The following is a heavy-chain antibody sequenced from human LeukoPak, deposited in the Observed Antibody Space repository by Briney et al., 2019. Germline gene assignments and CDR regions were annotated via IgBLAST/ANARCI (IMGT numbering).Heavy chain of an antibody. Sequence: GESLKISCKGSGYSFTSYWIGWGRQMPGKGLEWMGIIHPADYDTRYSPSFEGQVTISVDNFINTAYLQWSSLQASDTAMYYCARLLDNYDSWGQGTLVTVSS. V-gene: IGHV5-51*01. CDR3: ARLLDNYDS. CDR2: IHPADYDT. J-gene: IGHJ4*02. CDR1: GYSFTSYW. D-gene: IGHD3-16*01.